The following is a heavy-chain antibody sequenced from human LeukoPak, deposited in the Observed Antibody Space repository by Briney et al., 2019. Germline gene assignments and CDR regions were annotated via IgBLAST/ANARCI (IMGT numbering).Heavy chain of an antibody. V-gene: IGHV3-30*02. Sequence: SVKGRFTISRDNSKNTLYLQMNSLRAEDTAVYYCAKGYSSSPADAFDIWGQGTMVTVSS. D-gene: IGHD6-13*01. CDR3: AKGYSSSPADAFDI. J-gene: IGHJ3*02.